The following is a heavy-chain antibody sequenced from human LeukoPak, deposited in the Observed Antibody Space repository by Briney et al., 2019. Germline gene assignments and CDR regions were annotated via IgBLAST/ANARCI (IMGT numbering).Heavy chain of an antibody. CDR1: GYSLTNYG. CDR2: ISGGNGNI. CDR3: ARWGVHGTTTFCFDY. Sequence: ASVKVSCKTSGYSLTNYGVSWVRQAPGQGLEWMGWISGGNGNINYAQKFQGRVTMTTDTAARIAYMELRSLRSDDTAVYYCARWGVHGTTTFCFDYWSQGRLVTVSS. D-gene: IGHD3-16*01. V-gene: IGHV1-18*04. J-gene: IGHJ4*02.